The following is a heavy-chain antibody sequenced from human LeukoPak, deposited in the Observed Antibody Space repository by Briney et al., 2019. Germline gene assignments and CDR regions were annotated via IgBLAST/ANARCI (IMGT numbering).Heavy chain of an antibody. Sequence: SVKVSCKASGGTFSSYAISWVRQAPGQGLQWMGGIIPIFGTANYAQKFQGRVTITADKSTSTAYVELSSLRSEDTAVYYCARGFVLSKFPNYYYYYGMDVWGKGTTVTASS. CDR2: IIPIFGTA. D-gene: IGHD3-10*01. CDR1: GGTFSSYA. J-gene: IGHJ6*04. V-gene: IGHV1-69*06. CDR3: ARGFVLSKFPNYYYYYGMDV.